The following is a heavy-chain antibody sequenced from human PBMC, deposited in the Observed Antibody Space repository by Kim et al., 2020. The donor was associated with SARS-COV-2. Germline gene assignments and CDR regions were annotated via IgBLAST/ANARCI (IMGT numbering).Heavy chain of an antibody. J-gene: IGHJ5*02. Sequence: ASVKVSCKASGYTFTSYGISWVRQAPGQGLEWMGWISAYNGNTNYAQKLQGRVTMTTDTSTSTAYMELRSLRSDDTAVYYCARGAIGITIFGVVIWGSWFDPWGQGTLVTVSS. D-gene: IGHD3-3*01. CDR1: GYTFTSYG. CDR2: ISAYNGNT. CDR3: ARGAIGITIFGVVIWGSWFDP. V-gene: IGHV1-18*04.